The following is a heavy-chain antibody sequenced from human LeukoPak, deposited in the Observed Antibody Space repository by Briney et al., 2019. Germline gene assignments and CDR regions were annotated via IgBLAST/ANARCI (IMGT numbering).Heavy chain of an antibody. J-gene: IGHJ4*02. CDR1: GITFRDDA. V-gene: IGHV3-23*01. CDR2: ISGSGGTT. D-gene: IGHD3-22*01. Sequence: GGSLRLSCAVSGITFRDDAMTWVRQAPGKGLEWVSVISGSGGTTYYADSVEGRFVMSRDNSKNTLYLQMNSLRTDDSAVYYCAKREYDSSAYPMYPIDYWGQGTLVTVSA. CDR3: AKREYDSSAYPMYPIDY.